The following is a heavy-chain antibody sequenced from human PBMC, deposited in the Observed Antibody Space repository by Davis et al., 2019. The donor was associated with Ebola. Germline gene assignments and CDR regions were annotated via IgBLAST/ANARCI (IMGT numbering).Heavy chain of an antibody. CDR2: IKTDGSYT. CDR3: ARQHDPSTPAPGF. CDR1: GFTFSSYW. J-gene: IGHJ4*02. D-gene: IGHD5/OR15-5a*01. Sequence: HTGGSLRLSCAASGFTFSSYWMHWVRQAPGKGLVWVSRIKTDGSYTNYADSVKGRFDIFRDNAKNTLYLQMNSLRAEDTAVYYCARQHDPSTPAPGFWGQGTLVTVSS. V-gene: IGHV3-74*01.